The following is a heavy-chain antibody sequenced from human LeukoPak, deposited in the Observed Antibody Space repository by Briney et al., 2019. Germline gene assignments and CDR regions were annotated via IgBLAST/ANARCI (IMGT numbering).Heavy chain of an antibody. V-gene: IGHV3-30*18. J-gene: IGHJ4*02. D-gene: IGHD3-22*01. CDR2: ISYDGSNK. CDR1: GFTFSSYG. Sequence: GGSLRLSCAASGFTFSSYGMHWVRQAPGKGLEWVAVISYDGSNKYYADSVKGRFTISRDSSKNTLYLQMNSLRAEDTAVYYCAKDVLHYYDSSGYDSWGQGTLVTVSS. CDR3: AKDVLHYYDSSGYDS.